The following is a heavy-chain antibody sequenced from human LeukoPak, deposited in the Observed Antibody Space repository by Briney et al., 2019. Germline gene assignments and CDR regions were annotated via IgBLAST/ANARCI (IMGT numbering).Heavy chain of an antibody. J-gene: IGHJ4*02. Sequence: SVKVSCKASGGTFSSYAISWVRQAPGQGLEWMGGIIPIFGTANYAQKFQGRVTITADESTSTAYMELSGLRSEDTAVYYCARGVWFGELLWGRFDYWGQGTLVTVSS. D-gene: IGHD3-10*01. CDR2: IIPIFGTA. CDR1: GGTFSSYA. CDR3: ARGVWFGELLWGRFDY. V-gene: IGHV1-69*13.